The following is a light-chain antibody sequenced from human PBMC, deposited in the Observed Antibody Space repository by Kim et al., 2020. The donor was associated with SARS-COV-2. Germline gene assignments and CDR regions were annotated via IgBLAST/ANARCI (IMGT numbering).Light chain of an antibody. V-gene: IGKV1-12*01. CDR2: DET. CDR3: QQGSSFPLT. J-gene: IGKJ4*01. Sequence: ASGGDRETITCRASQGMKNWLIWYQQKPGKAPTRLNYDETTLERGVPPRVSGSGDGTDCSLTISSLQAEDCGTYFCQQGSSFPLTFGGGTKVDIK. CDR1: QGMKNW.